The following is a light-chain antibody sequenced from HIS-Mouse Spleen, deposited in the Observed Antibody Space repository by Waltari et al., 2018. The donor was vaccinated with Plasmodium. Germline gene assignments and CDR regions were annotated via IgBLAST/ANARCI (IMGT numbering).Light chain of an antibody. J-gene: IGKJ4*01. Sequence: EIILTQSPATLSLSPGDRATLSCRSRQSVSNSLSWYQQKPGQAPRLLIYDESTSATGIPTMFSGRGSETDFTLTIGSLEPEDFAVYVCLQRSNWPPTFGGGTTVEIK. CDR2: DES. CDR1: QSVSNS. V-gene: IGKV3-11*01. CDR3: LQRSNWPPT.